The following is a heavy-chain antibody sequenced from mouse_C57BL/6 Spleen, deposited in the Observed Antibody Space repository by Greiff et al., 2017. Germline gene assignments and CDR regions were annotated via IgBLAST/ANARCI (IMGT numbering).Heavy chain of an antibody. Sequence: EVNVVESGGGLVKPGGSLKLSCAASGFTFSSYAMSWVRQTPEKRLEWVATISDGGSYTYYPDNVKGRFTISRDNAKNNLYLQMSHLTAEDTAMYYCARDGSRRDFDYGGQGTTLTVSS. V-gene: IGHV5-4*01. CDR3: ARDGSRRDFDY. CDR2: ISDGGSYT. J-gene: IGHJ2*01. CDR1: GFTFSSYA.